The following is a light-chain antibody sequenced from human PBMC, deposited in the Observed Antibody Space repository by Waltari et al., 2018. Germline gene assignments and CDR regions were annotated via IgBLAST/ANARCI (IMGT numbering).Light chain of an antibody. V-gene: IGKV1-5*03. CDR2: RAS. J-gene: IGKJ1*01. Sequence: DIQMTQSPSTLSASVGDNVTIPCRASQSISSRLAWYQQKPGKAPKFLIYRASDLESGVPSRFSGSGSGTEFTLTITGLQPEDFATYHCQQYDTYSRTFGQGTRIEV. CDR3: QQYDTYSRT. CDR1: QSISSR.